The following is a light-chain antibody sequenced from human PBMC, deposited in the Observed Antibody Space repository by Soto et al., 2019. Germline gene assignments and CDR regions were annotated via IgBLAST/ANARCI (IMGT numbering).Light chain of an antibody. V-gene: IGLV9-49*01. CDR2: VGTGGSVG. Sequence: QSVLTQPPSASASLGASVTLTCTLSSGYSNYKVDWYQQRPGKGPRFVMRVGTGGSVGSKGDGIPDRFSVLGSGLNRYLTTKTIQEEAVSDYLCGADHGSGRNFDVVFGGGTKLTVL. CDR3: GADHGSGRNFDVV. J-gene: IGLJ2*01. CDR1: SGYSNYK.